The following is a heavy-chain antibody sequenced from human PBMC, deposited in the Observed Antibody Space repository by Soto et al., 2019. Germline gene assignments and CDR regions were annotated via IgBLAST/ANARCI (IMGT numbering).Heavy chain of an antibody. V-gene: IGHV3-23*01. CDR2: ISASGGGT. D-gene: IGHD3-22*01. Sequence: GGSLRLSCAASGFTFSTYAMTWVRQAPGKGLEWVSAISASGGGTYYADSVKGRFTISRDNSKNTLYLQMNSLRAEDTAVYYCANEDVSGYYYSGLWGQGTLVTVSS. J-gene: IGHJ4*02. CDR3: ANEDVSGYYYSGL. CDR1: GFTFSTYA.